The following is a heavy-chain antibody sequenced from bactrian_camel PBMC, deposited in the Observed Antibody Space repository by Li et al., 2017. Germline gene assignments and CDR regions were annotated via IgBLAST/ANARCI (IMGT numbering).Heavy chain of an antibody. CDR1: GYMYSLRC. CDR3: AADRRIGWLHVNFEY. J-gene: IGHJ4*01. CDR2: IDRDGST. V-gene: IGHV3S53*01. D-gene: IGHD5*01. Sequence: HVQLVESGGGSVDAGGSLTLSCGPSGYMYSLRCMGWFRQVPGKEREGAAAIDRDGSTAYADSVNGRFTISKDNAKNTLYLLMNSLKPEDTAMYYCAADRRIGWLHVNFEYWGQGTQVTVS.